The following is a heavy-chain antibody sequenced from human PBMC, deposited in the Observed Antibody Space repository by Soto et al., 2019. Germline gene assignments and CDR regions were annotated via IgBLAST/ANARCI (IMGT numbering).Heavy chain of an antibody. Sequence: QVQLVQSGAEVKKPGASVKVSCKASGYTCTSYAMHWVRQATGQRLEWMGWINAGNGNTKFSQKFQGRVTITRDTSASTAYMELSSLRSEDTAVYYCARDRWRQWLVPGTLNYWGQGTLVTVSS. CDR2: INAGNGNT. J-gene: IGHJ4*02. V-gene: IGHV1-3*01. CDR3: ARDRWRQWLVPGTLNY. CDR1: GYTCTSYA. D-gene: IGHD6-19*01.